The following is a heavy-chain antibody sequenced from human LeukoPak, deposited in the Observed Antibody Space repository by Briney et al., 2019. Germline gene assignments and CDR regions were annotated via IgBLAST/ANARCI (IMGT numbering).Heavy chain of an antibody. CDR2: FDPEDGET. J-gene: IGHJ3*02. V-gene: IGHV1-24*01. CDR3: APLMGKGAIRAFDI. CDR1: GYTLTELS. Sequence: ASVKVSCKVSGYTLTELSMHWVRQAPGKGLEWMGGFDPEDGETIYAQKFQGRVTMTEDTSTDTAYVELSSLRSEDTAVYYCAPLMGKGAIRAFDIWGQGTMVTVSS. D-gene: IGHD1-26*01.